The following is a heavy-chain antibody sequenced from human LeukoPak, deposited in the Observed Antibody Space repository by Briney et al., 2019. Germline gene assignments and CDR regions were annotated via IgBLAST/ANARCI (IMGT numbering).Heavy chain of an antibody. CDR2: INPSGGST. Sequence: ASVKVSCKASGYTFTRYDINWVRQAPGQGLEWMGIINPSGGSTSYAQKFQGRVTMTRDMSTSTVYMELSSLRSEDTAVYYCATSSGYYYYGWAYFDYWGQGTLVTVSS. CDR3: ATSSGYYYYGWAYFDY. V-gene: IGHV1-46*03. J-gene: IGHJ4*02. D-gene: IGHD3-22*01. CDR1: GYTFTRYD.